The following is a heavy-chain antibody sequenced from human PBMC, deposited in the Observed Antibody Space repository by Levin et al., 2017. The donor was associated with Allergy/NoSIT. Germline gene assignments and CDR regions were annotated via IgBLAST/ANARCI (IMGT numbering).Heavy chain of an antibody. V-gene: IGHV5-10-1*01. D-gene: IGHD3-10*01. CDR1: GYSFTSYW. J-gene: IGHJ4*02. CDR2: IDPSDSYT. CDR3: ASLITMVQGVTRDY. Sequence: KVSCKGSGYSFTSYWISWVRQMPGKGLEWMGRIDPSDSYTNYSPSFQGHVTISADKSISTAYLQWSSLKASDTAMYYCASLITMVQGVTRDYWGQGTLVTVSS.